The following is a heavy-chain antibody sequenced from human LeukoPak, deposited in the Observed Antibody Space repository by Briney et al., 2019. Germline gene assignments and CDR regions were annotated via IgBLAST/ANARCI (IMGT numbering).Heavy chain of an antibody. CDR1: GGSFSGYY. CDR2: INHSGST. Sequence: PSETLSLTCAVYGGSFSGYYWSWIRQPPGKGLEWIGEINHSGSTNYNPSLKSRVTISVDTSKEQFSLKLTSVTAADTAVYYCARGDTPMVPDFWGQGALVTVSS. V-gene: IGHV4-34*01. D-gene: IGHD5-18*01. J-gene: IGHJ4*02. CDR3: ARGDTPMVPDF.